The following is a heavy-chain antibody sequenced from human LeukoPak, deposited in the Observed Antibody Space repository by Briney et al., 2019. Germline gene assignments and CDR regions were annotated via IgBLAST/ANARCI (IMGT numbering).Heavy chain of an antibody. D-gene: IGHD2-2*02. V-gene: IGHV3-23*01. CDR3: AKHTPGFSW. CDR2: ISASGGST. CDR1: GFTFSTYA. Sequence: GGSLRLSCAASGFTFSTYAMSWVRQAPGKGLEWVSGISASGGSTYYADSVKGRFTISRDNSKNTLYLQTNSLRAEDTAVYYCAKHTPGFSWWGQGTLVTVSS. J-gene: IGHJ4*02.